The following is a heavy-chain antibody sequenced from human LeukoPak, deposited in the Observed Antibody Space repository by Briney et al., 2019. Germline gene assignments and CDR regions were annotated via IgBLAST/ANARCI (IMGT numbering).Heavy chain of an antibody. CDR3: ANSRGHGSGNL. V-gene: IGHV3-23*01. CDR2: ISGSGGST. J-gene: IGHJ5*02. CDR1: GFTFSSYA. D-gene: IGHD3-10*01. Sequence: GGSLRLSCAASGFTFSSYAMSWVRQAPGKGLEWVSAISGSGGSTYYADSVKGRFTISRDSSKNTLYLQMNSLRAEDTAVYYCANSRGHGSGNLWGQGTLVTVSS.